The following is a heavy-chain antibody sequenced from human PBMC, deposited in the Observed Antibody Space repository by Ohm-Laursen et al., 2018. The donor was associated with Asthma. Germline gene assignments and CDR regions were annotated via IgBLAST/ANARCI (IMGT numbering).Heavy chain of an antibody. V-gene: IGHV4-30-2*01. J-gene: IGHJ6*02. D-gene: IGHD5-24*01. CDR3: ARDHVGSNTNYYYGMDV. CDR1: GGSISSGGYS. CDR2: IYHSGST. Sequence: SQTLSLTCAVSGGSISSGGYSWSWIRQPPGKGLEWIGYIYHSGSTYYNPSLKSRVTISVDTSKSQFSLKLSSVTAADTAVYYCARDHVGSNTNYYYGMDVWGQGTTVTVSS.